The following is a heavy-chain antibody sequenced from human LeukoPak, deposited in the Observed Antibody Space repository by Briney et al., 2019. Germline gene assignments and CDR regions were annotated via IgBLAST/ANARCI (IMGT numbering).Heavy chain of an antibody. CDR3: TRDPSALGYCSSTGCYTGGY. V-gene: IGHV3-49*04. D-gene: IGHD2-2*02. CDR1: GFTFGDYA. CDR2: IRSKAYGGTT. Sequence: GGSLRLSCTASGFTFGDYAMSWVRQAPGKGLEWVGFIRSKAYGGTTEYAASVKGRFTISRDGSKSIAYLQMNSLKTEDTAVYYCTRDPSALGYCSSTGCYTGGYWGQGTLVTVSS. J-gene: IGHJ4*02.